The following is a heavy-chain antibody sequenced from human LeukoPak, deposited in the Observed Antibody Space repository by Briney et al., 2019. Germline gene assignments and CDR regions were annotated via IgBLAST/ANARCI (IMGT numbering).Heavy chain of an antibody. D-gene: IGHD4-17*01. CDR2: IYYSGST. V-gene: IGHV4-39*07. CDR1: GGSISSSSYY. J-gene: IGHJ4*02. Sequence: SETLSLTCTVSGGSISSSSYYWGWIRQPPGKGLEWIGSIYYSGSTYYNPSLKSRVTISVDTSKNQFSLKLSSVTAADTAVYYCAKDRDYRDPAGYFDYWGQGTLVTVSS. CDR3: AKDRDYRDPAGYFDY.